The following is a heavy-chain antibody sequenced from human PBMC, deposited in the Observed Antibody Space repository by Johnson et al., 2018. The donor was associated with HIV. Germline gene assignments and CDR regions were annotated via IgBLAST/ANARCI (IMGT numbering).Heavy chain of an antibody. CDR3: ARGRGYYSDSRGYYEDDAFDI. Sequence: EVQLVESGGGVVQPGRSLRLSCAASGFTFSSYAMHWVRQAPGKGLEWVSGISWNSGSIGYADSVKGRFTISRDNAKNTLYLQMSSLRAEDTAVYYCARGRGYYSDSRGYYEDDAFDIWGRGTMVTVSS. J-gene: IGHJ3*02. D-gene: IGHD3-22*01. CDR1: GFTFSSYA. CDR2: ISWNSGSI. V-gene: IGHV3-9*01.